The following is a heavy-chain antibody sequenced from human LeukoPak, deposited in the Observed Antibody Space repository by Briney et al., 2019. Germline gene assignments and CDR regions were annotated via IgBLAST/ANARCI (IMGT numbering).Heavy chain of an antibody. D-gene: IGHD6-13*01. Sequence: SETLSLTCTVSGGSISSYYWSWIRQPPGKGLEWIGYIYYSGSTNYNPSLKSRVTISVDTSKNQFSLKLSSVTAADTAVYYCARGGDSSTDAFDIWGQGTMVTVSS. CDR2: IYYSGST. CDR3: ARGGDSSTDAFDI. CDR1: GGSISSYY. V-gene: IGHV4-59*01. J-gene: IGHJ3*02.